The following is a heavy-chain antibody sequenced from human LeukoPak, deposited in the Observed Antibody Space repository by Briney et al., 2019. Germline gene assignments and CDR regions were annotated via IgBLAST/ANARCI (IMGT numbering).Heavy chain of an antibody. D-gene: IGHD6-13*01. V-gene: IGHV3-48*01. CDR3: AKGGGAGTGYAFDI. CDR1: GFTFSSYS. Sequence: GGSLRLSCAASGFTFSSYSMNWVRQAPGKGLEWVSYISSSSSTIYYADSVKGRFTISRDNSKNTLYLQMNSLRAEDTAVYYCAKGGGAGTGYAFDIWGQGTMVTVSS. CDR2: ISSSSSTI. J-gene: IGHJ3*02.